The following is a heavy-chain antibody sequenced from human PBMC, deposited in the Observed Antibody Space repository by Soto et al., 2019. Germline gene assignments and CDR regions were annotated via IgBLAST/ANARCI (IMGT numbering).Heavy chain of an antibody. CDR1: GFIFSSHT. V-gene: IGHV3-21*02. Sequence: EVQLVESGGGLVKPGGSLRLSCAASGFIFSSHTMNWVRQVPGKGLEWVSSISASSTYIYYADSLQGRFTISRDNAYNSLSPQVSSLRAEDTAVYYCARGWLRDPWMYWGQRTLVTHSS. CDR2: ISASSTYI. J-gene: IGHJ4*02. CDR3: ARGWLRDPWMY. D-gene: IGHD5-12*01.